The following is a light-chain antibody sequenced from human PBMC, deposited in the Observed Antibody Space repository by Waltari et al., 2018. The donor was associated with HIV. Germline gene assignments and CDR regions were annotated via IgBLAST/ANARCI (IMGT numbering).Light chain of an antibody. CDR1: QSVGSN. V-gene: IGKV3-15*01. CDR2: GAS. CDR3: QQYNNWPFT. J-gene: IGKJ3*01. Sequence: EIVMTQSPATLSVSPGERATLSCRASQSVGSNLAWYQQKPGQAPRLFIYGASTRATGIPARFSGSGSGTEFTLTISSLQSEDFAVYYCQQYNNWPFTFGPGTKVDIK.